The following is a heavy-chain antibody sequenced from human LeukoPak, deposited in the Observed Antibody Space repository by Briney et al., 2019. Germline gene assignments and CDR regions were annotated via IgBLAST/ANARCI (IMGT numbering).Heavy chain of an antibody. Sequence: PGGSLRLSCAASGFTFDNYAMTWVRQAPGKGLEWVSAIRRSDGYTYYADSVQGRFIISRDTSKNTVSLQMNSLTGDDTALYYCARVAGSYSIRPFDFWGQGTVVIVSS. CDR2: IRRSDGYT. CDR3: ARVAGSYSIRPFDF. D-gene: IGHD1-26*01. J-gene: IGHJ4*02. V-gene: IGHV3-23*01. CDR1: GFTFDNYA.